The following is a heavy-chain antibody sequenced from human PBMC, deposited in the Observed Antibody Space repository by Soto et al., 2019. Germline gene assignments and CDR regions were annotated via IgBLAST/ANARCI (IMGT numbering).Heavy chain of an antibody. J-gene: IGHJ6*02. Sequence: QVRLVQPGPKVKKPGASVRVSCRASGYSTTKYGTHWVRQAPGQGFEWMAWINAANGDKKYSQKLQGRVTLTRDTSANTVYMELSSLRSEDTAVYYCAGVIRYFDFHIDVWGQGTTVTVSS. CDR3: AGVIRYFDFHIDV. D-gene: IGHD3-9*01. CDR1: GYSTTKYG. CDR2: INAANGDK. V-gene: IGHV1-3*01.